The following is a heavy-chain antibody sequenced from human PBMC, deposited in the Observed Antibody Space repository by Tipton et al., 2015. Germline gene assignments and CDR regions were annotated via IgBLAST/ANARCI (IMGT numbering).Heavy chain of an antibody. Sequence: SLRLSCAASGFTFTNYAMSWVRQAPGQGLERVSTISRSGTNTHYADSVKGRFTISRDDSKNTLYLQMSSLRAEDTAVYYCVKDLAVPGDYWGQGTLVSV. J-gene: IGHJ4*02. CDR3: VKDLAVPGDY. V-gene: IGHV3-23*01. CDR2: ISRSGTNT. CDR1: GFTFTNYA. D-gene: IGHD3-3*02.